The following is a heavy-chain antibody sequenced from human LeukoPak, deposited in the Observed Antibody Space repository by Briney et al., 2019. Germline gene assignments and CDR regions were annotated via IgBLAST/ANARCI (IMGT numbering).Heavy chain of an antibody. CDR1: GFRFTDAW. Sequence: GGSLRLSCAASGFRFTDAWMSWVRQAPGKGLEWVAVIWYDGSNKYYADSVKGRFTISRDNSKNTLYLQMNSLRAEDTAVYYCARAGAYYDILTGYYYYYYGMDVWGQGTTVTVSS. J-gene: IGHJ6*02. CDR2: IWYDGSNK. D-gene: IGHD3-9*01. CDR3: ARAGAYYDILTGYYYYYYGMDV. V-gene: IGHV3-33*08.